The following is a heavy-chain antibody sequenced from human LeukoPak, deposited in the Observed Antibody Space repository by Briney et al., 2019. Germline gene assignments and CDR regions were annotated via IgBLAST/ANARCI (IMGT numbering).Heavy chain of an antibody. Sequence: GGSLRLSCAASGFTFSSYGMHWVRQAPGKGLEWVAVIWYDGSNKYYADSVKGRFTISRDNSKNTLYLQMNSLRAEDTAVYYCAREDNYGDNTVDYWGQGTLVTVSS. CDR3: AREDNYGDNTVDY. CDR2: IWYDGSNK. CDR1: GFTFSSYG. D-gene: IGHD4-17*01. V-gene: IGHV3-33*01. J-gene: IGHJ4*02.